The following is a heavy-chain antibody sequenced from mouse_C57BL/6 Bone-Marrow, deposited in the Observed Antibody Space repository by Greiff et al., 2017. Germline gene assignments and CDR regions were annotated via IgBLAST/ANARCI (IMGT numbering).Heavy chain of an antibody. V-gene: IGHV1-55*01. J-gene: IGHJ3*01. CDR3: ARGAYYDGSGGFAY. CDR2: IYPGSGST. Sequence: VQLQHPGAELVKPGASVKMSCKASGYTFTSYWITWVKQRPGQGLEWIGDIYPGSGSTNYNEKFKSKATLTVDTSSSTAYMQLSSLTSEDSAVYDCARGAYYDGSGGFAYWGQGTLVTVSA. CDR1: GYTFTSYW. D-gene: IGHD1-1*01.